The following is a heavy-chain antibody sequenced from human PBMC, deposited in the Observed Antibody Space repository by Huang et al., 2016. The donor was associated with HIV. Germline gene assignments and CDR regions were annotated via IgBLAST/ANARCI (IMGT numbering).Heavy chain of an antibody. V-gene: IGHV4-34*01. CDR1: GGSFSGYY. J-gene: IGHJ6*03. CDR3: ARGQGGYYYYYMDV. Sequence: QVQLQQWGAGLLRHSETLSLTCAVYGGSFSGYYGTWIRQPPGKGLEWLGEINHSESTTDNPARKSRVTMSVDTSRNQFSLTLTSVTAADTAVYYCARGQGGYYYYYMDVWGKGTTVTVSS. CDR2: INHSEST.